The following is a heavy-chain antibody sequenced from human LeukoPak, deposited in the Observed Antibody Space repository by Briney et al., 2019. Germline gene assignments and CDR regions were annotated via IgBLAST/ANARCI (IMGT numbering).Heavy chain of an antibody. Sequence: ASVKVSCKASGYTFTGYYMHWVRQAPGQGLEWMGWINPNSGGTNYAQKFQGWVTMTRDASISTAYMELSRLRSDDTAVYYCARAVSGYSSGWLPDYRGQGTLVTVSS. CDR3: ARAVSGYSSGWLPDY. CDR1: GYTFTGYY. D-gene: IGHD6-19*01. J-gene: IGHJ4*02. V-gene: IGHV1-2*04. CDR2: INPNSGGT.